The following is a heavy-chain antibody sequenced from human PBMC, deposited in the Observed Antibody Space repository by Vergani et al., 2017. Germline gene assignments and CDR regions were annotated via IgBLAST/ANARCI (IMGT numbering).Heavy chain of an antibody. J-gene: IGHJ6*02. CDR3: ARDLLPNYDFWSGYSHAYYYYYCMDV. CDR2: ISGSGGFT. D-gene: IGHD3-3*01. CDR1: GFTFTNFA. V-gene: IGHV3-23*04. Sequence: EAYLVQSGGGLVTPGGSLRLSCAASGFTFTNFAMTWVRQAPGEGLEWVSGISGSGGFTYYADSVKGRFTISRDNSKNTMFLQMNSLRAEDTAVYYCARDLLPNYDFWSGYSHAYYYYYCMDVWGQGTTVTVSS.